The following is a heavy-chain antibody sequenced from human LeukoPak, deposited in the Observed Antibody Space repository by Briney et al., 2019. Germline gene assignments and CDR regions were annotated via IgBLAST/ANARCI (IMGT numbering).Heavy chain of an antibody. Sequence: GESLKISCKGSGSSFTSYWISWVRQMPGKGLEWMGRIDPSDSYTNYSPSFQGHATISADKSISTAYLQWSSLKASDTAMYYCARLVVRGVIEDYYGMDVWGKGTTVTVSS. CDR2: IDPSDSYT. CDR1: GSSFTSYW. J-gene: IGHJ6*04. V-gene: IGHV5-10-1*01. D-gene: IGHD3-10*01. CDR3: ARLVVRGVIEDYYGMDV.